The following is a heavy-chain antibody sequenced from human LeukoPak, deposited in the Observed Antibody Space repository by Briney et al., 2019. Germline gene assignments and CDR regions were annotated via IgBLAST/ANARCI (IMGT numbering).Heavy chain of an antibody. CDR1: GFTFSSYR. J-gene: IGHJ3*02. CDR3: AKGAVLRFLEWLTDAFDI. D-gene: IGHD3-3*01. CDR2: ISGSGGST. V-gene: IGHV3-23*01. Sequence: GGSLRLSCAASGFTFSSYRMNWVRQAPGKGLEWVSAISGSGGSTYYADSVKGRFTISRDNSKNTLYLQMNSLRAEDTAVYYCAKGAVLRFLEWLTDAFDIWGRGTMVTVSS.